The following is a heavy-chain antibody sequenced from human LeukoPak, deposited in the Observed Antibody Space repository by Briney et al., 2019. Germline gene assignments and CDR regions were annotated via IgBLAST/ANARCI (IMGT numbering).Heavy chain of an antibody. CDR2: IYTSGST. CDR3: ASTYYYDSSGYFDY. J-gene: IGHJ4*02. Sequence: SETLSLTCTVSGGSISSYYWSWIRQPAGKGLEWIGRIYTSGSTNYNPSLKSRVTMSVDTSKNQFSLKLSSVTAADTAVYYCASTYYYDSSGYFDYWGRGTLVTVSS. CDR1: GGSISSYY. V-gene: IGHV4-4*07. D-gene: IGHD3-22*01.